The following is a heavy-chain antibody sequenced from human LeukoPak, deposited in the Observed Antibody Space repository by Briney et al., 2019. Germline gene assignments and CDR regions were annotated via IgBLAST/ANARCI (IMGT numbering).Heavy chain of an antibody. CDR1: GFTFSAYP. D-gene: IGHD3-22*01. J-gene: IGHJ4*02. CDR2: ISGSSSYI. CDR3: ASRPYDNSGYYYV. Sequence: GGSLRLSCAASGFTFSAYPMDWVRQAPGKGLEWVSSISGSSSYIYYADSVKGRFTISRDNAKNSLFLQMNSLRAEDTAVYYCASRPYDNSGYYYVWGQGTLVTVSS. V-gene: IGHV3-21*01.